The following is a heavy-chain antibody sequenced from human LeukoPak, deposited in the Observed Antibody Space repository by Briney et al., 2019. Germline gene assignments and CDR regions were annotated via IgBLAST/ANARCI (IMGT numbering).Heavy chain of an antibody. CDR3: AKDLSLATPLFGQRGGWFDP. D-gene: IGHD2-15*01. V-gene: IGHV3-23*01. CDR1: GFTFSSYA. J-gene: IGHJ5*02. CDR2: ISGSGGST. Sequence: GGSLRLSCAASGFTFSSYAMSWVRQAPGKGLEWVSAISGSGGSTYYADSVKGRFTISRDNSKNTLYLQMNSLRAEDTAVYYCAKDLSLATPLFGQRGGWFDPWGQGTLVTVSS.